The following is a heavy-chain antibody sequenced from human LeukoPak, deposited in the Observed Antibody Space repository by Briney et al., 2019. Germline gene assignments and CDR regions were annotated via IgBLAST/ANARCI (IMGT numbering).Heavy chain of an antibody. CDR2: ISANNGNT. D-gene: IGHD1-1*01. Sequence: GASVKVSCNASGYTFTIYGISGVRQAPGQGLEWMGWISANNGNTNYAQKLQGRVTMTTDTSTSTAYMEMRSLRSDDTAVYYCARVRNWNDATAAWGQGTTVTVSS. J-gene: IGHJ6*02. CDR1: GYTFTIYG. CDR3: ARVRNWNDATAA. V-gene: IGHV1-18*01.